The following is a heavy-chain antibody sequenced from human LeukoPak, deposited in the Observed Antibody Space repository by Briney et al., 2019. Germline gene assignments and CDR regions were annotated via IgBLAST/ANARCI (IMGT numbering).Heavy chain of an antibody. J-gene: IGHJ4*02. CDR3: ARAVAAAADDY. Sequence: SQTLSLTCTLSGGSINSAGQYWNWIRQHPEKGLEWIGYIYYSGGTFSNPSLKSRASISIDVYNHKFSLNLNSVTAADTAVYYCARAVAAAADDYWGQGTLVTVSS. CDR1: GGSINSAGQY. CDR2: IYYSGGT. V-gene: IGHV4-31*03. D-gene: IGHD6-13*01.